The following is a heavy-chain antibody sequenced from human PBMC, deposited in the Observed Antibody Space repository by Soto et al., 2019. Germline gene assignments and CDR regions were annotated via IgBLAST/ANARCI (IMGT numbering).Heavy chain of an antibody. Sequence: ASVKVSCKVSGYTLTELSIHWVRQAPGKGLEWMGGFDPEDGGTIYAQSFQGRVTMTEDTSTDTAYMELSSLRSEDTAVYYCATRATVGIYYYYGLDVWGQGTTVTAP. CDR3: ATRATVGIYYYYGLDV. CDR1: GYTLTELS. V-gene: IGHV1-24*01. J-gene: IGHJ6*02. D-gene: IGHD4-17*01. CDR2: FDPEDGGT.